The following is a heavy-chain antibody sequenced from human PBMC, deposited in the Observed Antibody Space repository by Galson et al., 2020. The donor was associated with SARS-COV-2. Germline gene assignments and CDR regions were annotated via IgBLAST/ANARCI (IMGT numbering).Heavy chain of an antibody. J-gene: IGHJ3*02. CDR2: IKSKIDGGTI. D-gene: IGHD1-26*01. Sequence: GGSLRLSCAASGFSFSNAWMNWVRQAPGKGLELVARIKSKIDGGTIEYAAPVKGRFTISRDDSLNTLYLQMNSLKTEDTAVYYCTTDLWEPGSFDIWGQGTMVTVSS. CDR1: GFSFSNAW. CDR3: TTDLWEPGSFDI. V-gene: IGHV3-15*07.